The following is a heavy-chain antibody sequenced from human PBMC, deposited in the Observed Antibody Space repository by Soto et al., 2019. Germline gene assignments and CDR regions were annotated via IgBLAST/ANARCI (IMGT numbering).Heavy chain of an antibody. Sequence: QVQLVQSGAEVKKPGASVKVSCKASGYTFTSYGISWVRQAPGQGLEWMGWISAYNGNTNYAQKLQGIVTMNTDTSTSTAYMELRSLRSDDTAVYYCAREGYCISTSCRHYDYYGMDVWGQGTTVTVSS. V-gene: IGHV1-18*01. D-gene: IGHD2-2*01. CDR3: AREGYCISTSCRHYDYYGMDV. CDR2: ISAYNGNT. CDR1: GYTFTSYG. J-gene: IGHJ6*02.